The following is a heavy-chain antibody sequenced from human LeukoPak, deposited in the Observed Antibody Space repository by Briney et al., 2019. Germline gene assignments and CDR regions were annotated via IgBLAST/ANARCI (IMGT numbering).Heavy chain of an antibody. Sequence: GGSLRLSCAASGFTFSSYGMHWVRQAPGKGLEWVAFIRYDGSNKYYADSVKGRFTISRDNSKNTLYLQMNSLRAEDTAVYYCAKLTLGVQRTDAFDIWGQGTMVTVSS. CDR1: GFTFSSYG. CDR2: IRYDGSNK. J-gene: IGHJ3*02. CDR3: AKLTLGVQRTDAFDI. V-gene: IGHV3-30*02. D-gene: IGHD3-16*01.